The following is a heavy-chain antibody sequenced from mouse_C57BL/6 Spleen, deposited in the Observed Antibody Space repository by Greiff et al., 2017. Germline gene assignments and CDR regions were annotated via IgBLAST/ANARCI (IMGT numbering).Heavy chain of an antibody. CDR2: IDPSDSYT. CDR1: GYTFTSYW. D-gene: IGHD3-2*02. CDR3: ARTDLGQLTLLFAY. V-gene: IGHV1-69*01. J-gene: IGHJ3*01. Sequence: QVQLQQPGAELVMPGASVKLSCKASGYTFTSYWMHWVKQRPGQGLEWIGEIDPSDSYTNYNQKFKGKSTLTVDKSSSTAYMQLSSLTSEDSAVYYCARTDLGQLTLLFAYWGQGTLVTVSA.